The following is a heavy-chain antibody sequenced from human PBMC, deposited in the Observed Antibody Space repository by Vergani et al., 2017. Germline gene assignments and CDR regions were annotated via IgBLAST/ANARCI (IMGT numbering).Heavy chain of an antibody. D-gene: IGHD3-22*01. CDR1: GFTFSSYA. J-gene: IGHJ3*02. V-gene: IGHV3-30-3*01. CDR3: AAKLVVAHAFDI. Sequence: QVQLVESGGGLVKPGGSLRLSCAASGFTFSSYAMHWVRQAPGKGLEWVAVISYDGSNKYYADSVKGRFTISRDNSKNTLYLQMNSLRAEDTAVYYCAAKLVVAHAFDIWGQGTMVTVSS. CDR2: ISYDGSNK.